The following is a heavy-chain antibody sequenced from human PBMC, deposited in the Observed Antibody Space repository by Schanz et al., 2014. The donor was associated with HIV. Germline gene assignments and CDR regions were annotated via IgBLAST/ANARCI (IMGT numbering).Heavy chain of an antibody. CDR1: GHTSTNYG. CDR3: AREGDGASITGTADY. Sequence: QVQLVQSGAEVKKPGASVKVSCKASGHTSTNYGITWVRQAPGQGLEWMAWISGDYGKTKYAQKFQARVTMTTDTSSSTAYMELRSLSSDDTAVYYCAREGDGASITGTADYWGQGTLVTVSS. J-gene: IGHJ4*02. D-gene: IGHD1-20*01. CDR2: ISGDYGKT. V-gene: IGHV1-18*01.